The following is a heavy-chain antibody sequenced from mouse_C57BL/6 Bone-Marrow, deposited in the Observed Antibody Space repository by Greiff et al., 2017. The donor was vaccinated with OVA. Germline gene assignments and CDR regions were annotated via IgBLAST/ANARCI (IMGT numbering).Heavy chain of an antibody. J-gene: IGHJ3*01. CDR1: GFTFSSYG. CDR2: ISSGGSYT. Sequence: EVMLVESGGDLVKPGGSLKLSCAASGFTFSSYGMSWVRQTPDKRLEWVATISSGGSYTYYPDSVKGRFTISRDNAKNTLYLQMSSLKSEDTAMYYCARHEGRRTPWFAYWGQGTLVTVSA. V-gene: IGHV5-6*01. CDR3: ARHEGRRTPWFAY.